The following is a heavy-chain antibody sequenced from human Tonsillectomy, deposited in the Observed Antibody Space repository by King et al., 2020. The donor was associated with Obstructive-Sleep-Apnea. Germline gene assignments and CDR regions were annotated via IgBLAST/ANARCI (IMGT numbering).Heavy chain of an antibody. CDR2: ISYDGSNK. CDR1: GFTFSSYA. Sequence: VQLVESGGGVVQPGRSLRLSCIASGFTFSSYAMHWVRQAPGKGLDWVAVISYDGSNKYYADSVKGRFTVSRDNSKNTLYLQVNSLRAEDTAVYYCARDSSSGWLFDYWGQGTLVTVSS. V-gene: IGHV3-30-3*01. J-gene: IGHJ4*02. D-gene: IGHD6-19*01. CDR3: ARDSSSGWLFDY.